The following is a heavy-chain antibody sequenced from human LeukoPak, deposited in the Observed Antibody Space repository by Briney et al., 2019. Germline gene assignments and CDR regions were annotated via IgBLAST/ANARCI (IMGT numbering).Heavy chain of an antibody. CDR1: GGSFSGYY. CDR3: ARAGRYCSGGSCYPGSNWFDP. CDR2: INHSEST. J-gene: IGHJ5*02. Sequence: KPSETLSLTCAVYGGSFSGYYWSWIRQPPGKGLEWIGEINHSESTNYNPSLKSRVTISVDTSKNQFSLKLSSVTAADTAVYYCARAGRYCSGGSCYPGSNWFDPWGQGTLVTVSS. D-gene: IGHD2-15*01. V-gene: IGHV4-34*01.